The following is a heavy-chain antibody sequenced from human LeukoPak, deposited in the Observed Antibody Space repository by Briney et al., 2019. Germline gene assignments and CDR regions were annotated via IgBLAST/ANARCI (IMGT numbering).Heavy chain of an antibody. Sequence: PSETLSLTCAVSGGSISTNNGWTWVRQPPGKGLEWIGESHHSGSTDYNPSLKSRVTISPDKSTNQFSLTLTSVTPADTAVYFCARAPLSGNYYTDAFDIWGQGTMVTVSS. CDR3: ARAPLSGNYYTDAFDI. CDR2: SHHSGST. D-gene: IGHD1-26*01. V-gene: IGHV4-4*02. CDR1: GGSISTNNG. J-gene: IGHJ3*02.